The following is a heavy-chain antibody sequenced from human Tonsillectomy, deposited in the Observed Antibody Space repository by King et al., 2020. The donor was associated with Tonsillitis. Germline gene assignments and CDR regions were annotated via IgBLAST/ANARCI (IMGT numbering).Heavy chain of an antibody. CDR2: INHSGST. CDR1: GGSLSGYY. V-gene: IGHV4-34*01. J-gene: IGHJ4*02. CDR3: ARDLSSSSFDY. D-gene: IGHD6-6*01. Sequence: VQLQQWGAGLLKPSETLSLTCGVYGGSLSGYYWNWIRQPPGKGLEWIGEINHSGSTNYNPSLKSRVTISVHTSKSQFSLKLSSVTAADTAVYYCARDLSSSSFDYWGQGTLVTVSS.